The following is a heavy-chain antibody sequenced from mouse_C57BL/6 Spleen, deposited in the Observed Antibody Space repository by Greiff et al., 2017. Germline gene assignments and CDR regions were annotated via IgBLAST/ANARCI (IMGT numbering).Heavy chain of an antibody. CDR2: ISSGGSYT. CDR1: GFTFSSYG. Sequence: EVMLVESGGDLVKPGGSLKLSCAASGFTFSSYGMSWVRQTPDKRLEWVATISSGGSYTYYPDSVKGRFTISRDNAKNTLYLQMSSLKSEDTAMYYCARHPDGGGFDYWGQGTTLTVSS. J-gene: IGHJ2*01. V-gene: IGHV5-6*01. CDR3: ARHPDGGGFDY.